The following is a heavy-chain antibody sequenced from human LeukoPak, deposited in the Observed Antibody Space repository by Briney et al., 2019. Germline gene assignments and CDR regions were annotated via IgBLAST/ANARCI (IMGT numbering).Heavy chain of an antibody. CDR1: GFTFITYG. Sequence: GGSLRLSCAASGFTFITYGMHWGRQAPGKGLEWVAFIGHDGTKIYYADSVQGRFTISRDNSKNTLYLEMNSLSGEDTALYYCAKGHVTWGNRYFDHWGQGTLGTVSS. CDR3: AKGHVTWGNRYFDH. D-gene: IGHD3-16*01. V-gene: IGHV3-30*02. CDR2: IGHDGTKI. J-gene: IGHJ4*02.